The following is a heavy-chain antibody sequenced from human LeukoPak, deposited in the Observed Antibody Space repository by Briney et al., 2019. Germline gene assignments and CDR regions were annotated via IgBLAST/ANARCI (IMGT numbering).Heavy chain of an antibody. D-gene: IGHD2-2*01. CDR1: GYTSSNTI. CDR2: IYPGESET. J-gene: IGHJ4*02. CDR3: ARLPAASAMRGDY. V-gene: IGHV5-51*01. Sequence: GESLKISCKASGYTSSNTIIGWVRQMPVKGLEWMGIIYPGESETRYSPSFQGQVTISADKSISTAYLQWSSLRASDTAMYYCARLPAASAMRGDYWGQGTVVMVSS.